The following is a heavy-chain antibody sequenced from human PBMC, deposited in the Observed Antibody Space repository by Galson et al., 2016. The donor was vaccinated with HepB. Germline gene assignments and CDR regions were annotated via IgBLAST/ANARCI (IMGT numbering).Heavy chain of an antibody. Sequence: SETLSLTCTVSGGSISNYYWSWIRQPPGKGLGWIGYIFFSGSTNYNPSLKSRVTMSVDTSKNQFSLKLNSVTAADTAVYYCARGDQLLYHCCDPWGPRTLVTVSS. CDR2: IFFSGST. D-gene: IGHD2-2*02. CDR3: ARGDQLLYHCCDP. CDR1: GGSISNYY. V-gene: IGHV4-59*01. J-gene: IGHJ5*02.